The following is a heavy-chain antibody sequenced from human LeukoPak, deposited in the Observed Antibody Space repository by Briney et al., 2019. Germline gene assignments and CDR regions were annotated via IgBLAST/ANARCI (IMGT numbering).Heavy chain of an antibody. CDR1: GFTLSSNC. CDR3: ARDQPLGDDAFDI. J-gene: IGHJ3*02. D-gene: IGHD3-16*01. CDR2: IYSGGST. V-gene: IGHV3-66*01. Sequence: GGSLRLSWAASGFTLSSNCMSWVRQAPGKGLEWVSVIYSGGSTYYADSVKGRFTISRDNSKNTLYLQMNSLRAGDTAVYYFARDQPLGDDAFDIWGQGTMVTVSS.